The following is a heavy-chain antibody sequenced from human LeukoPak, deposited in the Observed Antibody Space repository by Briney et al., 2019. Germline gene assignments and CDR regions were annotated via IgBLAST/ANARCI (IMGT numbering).Heavy chain of an antibody. CDR3: AREGKWFRSYYYYMGV. Sequence: NPSETLTLTCNVSGGSINDYYWSWIRQSAGKGLEWLGRIYSSGSTNDNPSFKRRVTMSVDTSANQVSLKLLSVTAADTGVYFCAREGKWFRSYYYYMGVWGEGTMVTVSS. D-gene: IGHD3-10*01. CDR2: IYSSGST. CDR1: GGSINDYY. V-gene: IGHV4-4*07. J-gene: IGHJ6*03.